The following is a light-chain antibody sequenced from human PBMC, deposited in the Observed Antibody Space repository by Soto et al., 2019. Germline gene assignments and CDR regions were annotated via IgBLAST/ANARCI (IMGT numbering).Light chain of an antibody. CDR3: QQRSNWPLT. CDR1: QSVSSY. Sequence: ESALKQSPATVSLSPGERAALSCRASQSVSSYLAWYQQKPGQAPRLLIYDASNRATGIPARFSGSGSGTDFTLTISSLEPEDFAVYYCQQRSNWPLTFGGGTKVEIK. V-gene: IGKV3-11*01. J-gene: IGKJ4*01. CDR2: DAS.